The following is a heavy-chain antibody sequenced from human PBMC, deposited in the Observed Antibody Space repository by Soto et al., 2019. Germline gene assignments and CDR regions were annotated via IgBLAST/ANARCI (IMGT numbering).Heavy chain of an antibody. V-gene: IGHV3-23*01. CDR1: GFTFSSYA. D-gene: IGHD3-22*01. CDR2: ISGSGGST. Sequence: PGGSLRLSCAASGFTFSSYAMSWVRQAPGKGLEWVSAISGSGGSTYYADSVKGRFTISRDNSKNTLYLQMNSLRAEDTAVYYCAKAFEGYYDSSGYYYYFDYWGQGTLVNVSS. CDR3: AKAFEGYYDSSGYYYYFDY. J-gene: IGHJ4*02.